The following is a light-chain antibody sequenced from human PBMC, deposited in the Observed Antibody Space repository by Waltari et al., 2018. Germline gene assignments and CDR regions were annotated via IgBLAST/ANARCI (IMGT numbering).Light chain of an antibody. J-gene: IGLJ2*01. CDR2: QDM. CDR1: HLGDKV. CDR3: QAWDTTIVV. V-gene: IGLV3-1*01. Sequence: SYELTQPPSVSVSPGQTATITCPADHLGDKVVAWYQLKSGQSPVLAIYQDMKRPSGIPERFSGSNSGNTATLTISGTQVDDEADFYCQAWDTTIVVFGGGTKLTVL.